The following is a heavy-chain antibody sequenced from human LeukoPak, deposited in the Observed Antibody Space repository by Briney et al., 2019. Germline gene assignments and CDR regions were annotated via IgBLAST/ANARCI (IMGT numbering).Heavy chain of an antibody. V-gene: IGHV3-74*01. CDR1: GFTFSSYW. J-gene: IGHJ4*02. CDR3: ARGVGYSYGTGVDY. CDR2: INSDGSRT. D-gene: IGHD5-18*01. Sequence: GGSLRLSCAASGFTFSSYWMHWVRQAPGEGLVWVSRINSDGSRTSYADSVKGRFTISRDNAKNTLYLQMNSLRAEDTAVYYCARGVGYSYGTGVDYWGQGTLVTVSS.